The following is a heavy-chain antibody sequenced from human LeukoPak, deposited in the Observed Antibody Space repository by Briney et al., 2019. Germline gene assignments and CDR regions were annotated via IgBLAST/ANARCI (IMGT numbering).Heavy chain of an antibody. CDR3: AKIQLSGGHALVVHPFDY. J-gene: IGHJ4*02. CDR1: GYDFSKYG. V-gene: IGHV3-30*18. D-gene: IGHD2-15*01. Sequence: GGSLRLSGAASGYDFSKYGVHWVRQAPGKGLEWVAVISFDGSQKYYADSVRGRFTISSDSSKNTVYLQMSSLRPEDTAVYYCAKIQLSGGHALVVHPFDYWGQGTLVTVSA. CDR2: ISFDGSQK.